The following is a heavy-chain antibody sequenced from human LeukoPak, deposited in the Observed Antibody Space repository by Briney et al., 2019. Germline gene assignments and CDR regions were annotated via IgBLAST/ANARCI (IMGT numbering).Heavy chain of an antibody. CDR3: ANYHRTIVATITNYFDY. CDR2: ISGSGGST. D-gene: IGHD5-12*01. V-gene: IGHV3-23*01. J-gene: IGHJ4*02. Sequence: GGSLRLSCAASGFTFSSYAMSWVRQAPGKGVEWVSAISGSGGSTYYADSVKGRFTISRDNSKNTLYLQMNSLRAEDTAVYYCANYHRTIVATITNYFDYWGQGTLVTVSS. CDR1: GFTFSSYA.